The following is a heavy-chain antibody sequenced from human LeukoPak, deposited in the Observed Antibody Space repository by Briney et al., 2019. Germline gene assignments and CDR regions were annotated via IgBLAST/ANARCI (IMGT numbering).Heavy chain of an antibody. CDR2: IIPIFGTA. CDR3: AREREAGRGYSYGYDYGMDV. V-gene: IGHV1-69*06. Sequence: AAPVKVSCKASGGTFSSYAISWVRQAPGQGLEWMGGIIPIFGTANYAQKFQGRVTITADKSTSTAYMELSSLRSEDTAVYYCAREREAGRGYSYGYDYGMDVWGKGTTVTVSS. CDR1: GGTFSSYA. D-gene: IGHD5-18*01. J-gene: IGHJ6*04.